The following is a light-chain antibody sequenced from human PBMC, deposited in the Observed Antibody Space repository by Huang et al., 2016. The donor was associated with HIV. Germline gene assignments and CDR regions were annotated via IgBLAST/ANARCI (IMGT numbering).Light chain of an antibody. Sequence: EIVMTQSPVTLSVSPGERATLTCRASPSVGSNLAWYQQKPGQAPRLLIFHASSSATGIPPRFIGSGSGTEVTLTISSLQSEDFAVYYCQQYKNWPPEVTFGGGTKAEIK. V-gene: IGKV3-15*01. CDR3: QQYKNWPPEVT. CDR1: PSVGSN. J-gene: IGKJ4*01. CDR2: HAS.